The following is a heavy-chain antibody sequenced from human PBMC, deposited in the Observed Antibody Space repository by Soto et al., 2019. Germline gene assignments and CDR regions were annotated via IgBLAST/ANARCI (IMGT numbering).Heavy chain of an antibody. CDR3: ARDVGTIGCAFDI. V-gene: IGHV1-69*13. CDR1: GGTFSSYA. D-gene: IGHD7-27*01. J-gene: IGHJ3*02. Sequence: ASVKVSCKASGGTFSSYASSWLRQAPGQGLEWMGGIIPIFGTANYAQKFQGRVTITADESTSTAYMELSSLRSEDTAVYYCARDVGTIGCAFDIWGQGRMVTVSS. CDR2: IIPIFGTA.